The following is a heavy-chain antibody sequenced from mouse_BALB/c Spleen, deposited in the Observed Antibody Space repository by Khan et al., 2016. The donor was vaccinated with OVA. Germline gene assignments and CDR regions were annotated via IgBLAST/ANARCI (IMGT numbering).Heavy chain of an antibody. CDR2: LYPGNSDT. CDR1: GYSFTSYW. J-gene: IGHJ2*01. D-gene: IGHD2-4*01. CDR3: TRSYDSYYFDY. V-gene: IGHV1-5*01. Sequence: EVQLQESGTVLARPGASVMMSCKASGYSFTSYWIHWLKQRPGQGLEWIGALYPGNSDTRYNQKFKGKAKLTAVTSASTAYMELSSLTNEDSAVYYCTRSYDSYYFDYGGQGTTLTVAS.